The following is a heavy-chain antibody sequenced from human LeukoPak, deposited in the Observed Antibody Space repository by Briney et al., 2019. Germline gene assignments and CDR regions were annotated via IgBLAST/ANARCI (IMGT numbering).Heavy chain of an antibody. Sequence: KPSETLSLTCTVSGGSISSYYWSWIRQPPGKGLEWIGYIYYSGSTNYNPSLKSRVTISVDTSKNQFSLKLSSVTAPDTAVYYCSRDGATDSYGDYLFDYWGQGTLVTVSS. CDR2: IYYSGST. CDR1: GGSISSYY. J-gene: IGHJ4*02. CDR3: SRDGATDSYGDYLFDY. V-gene: IGHV4-59*01. D-gene: IGHD4-17*01.